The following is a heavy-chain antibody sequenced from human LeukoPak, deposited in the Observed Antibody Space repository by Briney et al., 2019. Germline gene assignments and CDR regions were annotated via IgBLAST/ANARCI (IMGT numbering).Heavy chain of an antibody. V-gene: IGHV3-23*01. CDR2: ISGSGGST. CDR1: GFTFSTYA. Sequence: GGSLRLSCAASGFTFSTYAMSWVRQAPGMGLEWVSGISGSGGSTYYADSVKGRFTISRDNSKNTLYLQMNSLRAEDTAVYYCAKGGQWLAFDYWGQGTLVTVSS. CDR3: AKGGQWLAFDY. D-gene: IGHD6-19*01. J-gene: IGHJ4*02.